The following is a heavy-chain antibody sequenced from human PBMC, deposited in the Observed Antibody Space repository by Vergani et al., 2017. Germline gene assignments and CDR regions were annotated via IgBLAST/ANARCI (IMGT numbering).Heavy chain of an antibody. CDR2: ISGSGGST. Sequence: EVQLLESGGGLVQPGGSLRLSCAASGFTFSSYAMSWVRQAPGKGLEWVSAISGSGGSTYTADSVKGRFTISRDTSKNTLYLQMNSMRAEDTAVYFCAKARLAEFHTAMETNDAFYIWGQGRMVTVSS. CDR1: GFTFSSYA. V-gene: IGHV3-23*01. CDR3: AKARLAEFHTAMETNDAFYI. D-gene: IGHD5-18*01. J-gene: IGHJ3*02.